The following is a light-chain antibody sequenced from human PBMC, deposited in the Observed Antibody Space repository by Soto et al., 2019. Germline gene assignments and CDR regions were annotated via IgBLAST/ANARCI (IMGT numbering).Light chain of an antibody. CDR3: QQYNNWPQT. V-gene: IGKV3-15*01. J-gene: IGKJ2*01. CDR1: QSVSSN. Sequence: EIVMTQSPVTLSMSPGESATLSCRASQSVSSNLAWYQQKPGQAPRLLIYAASSRAHGIPARFSGSGSGTEFTLTISSLQSEDFAVYYCQQYNNWPQTFGQGTKLEIK. CDR2: AAS.